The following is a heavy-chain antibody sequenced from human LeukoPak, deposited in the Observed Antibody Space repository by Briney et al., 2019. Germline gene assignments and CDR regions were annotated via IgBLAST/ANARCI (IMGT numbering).Heavy chain of an antibody. J-gene: IGHJ4*02. CDR3: ARERIGVSITMVRGVIDY. Sequence: SETLSLTCAVYGGSFSGYYWSWIRQPPGKGLEWIGYIYYSGSTNYNPSLKSRVTISVDTSKNQFSLKLSSVTAADTAVYYCARERIGVSITMVRGVIDYWGQGTLVTVSS. V-gene: IGHV4-59*01. D-gene: IGHD3-10*01. CDR2: IYYSGST. CDR1: GGSFSGYY.